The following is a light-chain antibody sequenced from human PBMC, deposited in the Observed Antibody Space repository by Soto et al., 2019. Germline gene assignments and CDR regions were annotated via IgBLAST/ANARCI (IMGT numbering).Light chain of an antibody. CDR2: EVS. CDR3: SSYTITTTYV. Sequence: QSVLTQPASVSGSPGQSITISCTGTSSDVGCYNYVSWYQQHPGKAPKLMIYEVSDRPSGVSNRFSGSKSGNTASLTISGLQAEDEADYYCSSYTITTTYVFXPGTKVAVL. CDR1: SSDVGCYNY. J-gene: IGLJ1*01. V-gene: IGLV2-14*01.